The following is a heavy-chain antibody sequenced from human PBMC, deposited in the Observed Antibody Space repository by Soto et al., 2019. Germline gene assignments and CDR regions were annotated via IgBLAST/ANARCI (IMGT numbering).Heavy chain of an antibody. CDR3: ARDGAYCSGTGCRDYYHYMDV. V-gene: IGHV3-21*01. CDR1: GFSFTDYS. J-gene: IGHJ6*03. Sequence: EVQLVESGGGLAKPGGSLRLSCAASGFSFTDYSMNWVRQAPGKGLEWVSSISGSSSYIYYADSLKGRFTVSRDNAERSLFLQMNSLGAEDTAVYYCARDGAYCSGTGCRDYYHYMDVWGKGTTVTVSS. D-gene: IGHD2-2*01. CDR2: ISGSSSYI.